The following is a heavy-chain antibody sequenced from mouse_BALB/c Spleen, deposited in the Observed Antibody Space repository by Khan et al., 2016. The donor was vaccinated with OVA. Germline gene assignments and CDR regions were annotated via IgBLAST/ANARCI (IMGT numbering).Heavy chain of an antibody. J-gene: IGHJ3*01. CDR1: GYSFTSYL. V-gene: IGHV1-5*01. CDR2: IYPGNSDT. Sequence: VQLQQSGTVLARPGASVKMSCKASGYSFTSYLIHWVKQRPGQGLEWIGGIYPGNSDTSYNQKFTDKAKLTAGTSASTAYMELSSLTNEDSAVYYCTRGGYSSFAYWGQGTLVTVSA. CDR3: TRGGYSSFAY. D-gene: IGHD1-3*01.